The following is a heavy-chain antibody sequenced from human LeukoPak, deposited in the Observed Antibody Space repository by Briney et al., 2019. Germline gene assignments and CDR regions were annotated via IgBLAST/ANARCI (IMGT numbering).Heavy chain of an antibody. CDR1: GYTFTSYA. Sequence: VASVKVSCKASGYTFTSYAMHWVRQAPGQRLEWMGWINAGNGNTKYSQKFQGRVTITRDTSASTAYMELSSLRSEDTAVYYCARGLIQLWSDAFDIWGQGTMVTVSS. CDR3: ARGLIQLWSDAFDI. J-gene: IGHJ3*02. CDR2: INAGNGNT. V-gene: IGHV1-3*01. D-gene: IGHD5-18*01.